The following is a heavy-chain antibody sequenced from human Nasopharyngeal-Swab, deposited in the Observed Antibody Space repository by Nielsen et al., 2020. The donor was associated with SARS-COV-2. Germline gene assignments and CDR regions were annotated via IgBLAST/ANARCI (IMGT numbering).Heavy chain of an antibody. CDR2: IYYSGST. CDR3: ARDHYGSGSPSMDV. V-gene: IGHV4-61*01. D-gene: IGHD3-10*01. Sequence: GSLRLSCTVSGGSVSSGSYYWSWIRQPPGKGLEWIGYIYYSGSTNYNPSLKSRVTISVDTSKNQFSLKLSSVTAADTAVYHCARDHYGSGSPSMDVWGQGTTVTVSS. CDR1: GGSVSSGSYY. J-gene: IGHJ6*02.